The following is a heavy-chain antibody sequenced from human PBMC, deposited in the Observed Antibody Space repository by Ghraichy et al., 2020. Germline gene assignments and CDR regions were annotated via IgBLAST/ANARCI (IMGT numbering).Heavy chain of an antibody. CDR3: ARHSGSSPDFDY. CDR1: GGSISSYY. D-gene: IGHD6-6*01. CDR2: IYYSGST. Sequence: SETLSLTCTVSGGSISSYYWSWTRQPPGKGLEWIGYIYYSGSTNYNPSLKSRVTISVDTSKNQFSLKLSSVTAADTAVYYCARHSGSSPDFDYWGQGTLVTVSS. J-gene: IGHJ4*02. V-gene: IGHV4-59*08.